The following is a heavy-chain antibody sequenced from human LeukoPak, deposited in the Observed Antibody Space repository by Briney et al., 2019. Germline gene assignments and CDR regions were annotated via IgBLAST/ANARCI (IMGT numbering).Heavy chain of an antibody. Sequence: SVKVSCKASGGTFSSYAISWVRQAPGQGLEWMGGIIPILGTANYAQKFQGRVTITADESTSTAYMELSSLRSEDTAVYYCARYGVTMVRGVIITNWFDPWGQGTLVTVSS. CDR3: ARYGVTMVRGVIITNWFDP. CDR2: IIPILGTA. J-gene: IGHJ5*02. D-gene: IGHD3-10*01. CDR1: GGTFSSYA. V-gene: IGHV1-69*13.